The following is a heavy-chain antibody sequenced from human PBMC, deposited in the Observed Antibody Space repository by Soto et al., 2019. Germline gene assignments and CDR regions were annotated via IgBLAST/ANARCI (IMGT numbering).Heavy chain of an antibody. J-gene: IGHJ6*02. V-gene: IGHV1-8*01. CDR3: TRGQEAWRNAGPLGLHGLDV. CDR1: RYTFISYD. Sequence: ASVKVSCKASRYTFISYDINWVRQAPGQGLEWMGWMNPSSANTGYAQKFQGRISMTRNTSMNTAYMELNSLTSEDTAVYYCTRGQEAWRNAGPLGLHGLDVWGQGTKVTVYS. D-gene: IGHD1-1*01. CDR2: MNPSSANT.